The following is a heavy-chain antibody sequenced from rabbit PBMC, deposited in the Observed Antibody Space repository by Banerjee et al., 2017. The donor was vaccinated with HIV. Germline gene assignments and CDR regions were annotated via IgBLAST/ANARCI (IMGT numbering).Heavy chain of an antibody. V-gene: IGHV1S45*01. D-gene: IGHD1-1*01. CDR3: ARDLAAVIGWNFDL. CDR1: GFSFNNKYV. J-gene: IGHJ4*01. Sequence: QEQLEESGGDLVKPEGSLTLTCTASGFSFNNKYVMCWVRQAPGKGLEWIACINTNSVNTVYATWAKGRFTISKASWTTVTLQITSLTAADTASYFCARDLAAVIGWNFDLWGQGTLVTVS. CDR2: INTNSVNT.